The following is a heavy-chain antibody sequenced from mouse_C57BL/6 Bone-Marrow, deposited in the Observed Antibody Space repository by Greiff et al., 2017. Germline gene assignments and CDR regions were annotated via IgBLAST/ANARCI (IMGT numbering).Heavy chain of an antibody. CDR3: ARQDYGRGYYFDY. CDR1: GFTFSDYY. V-gene: IGHV5-12*01. J-gene: IGHJ2*01. D-gene: IGHD1-1*01. CDR2: ISNGGGST. Sequence: DVQLVESGGGLVQPGGSLKLSCAASGFTFSDYYMYWVRQTPEKRLEWVAYISNGGGSTYYPDTVKGRFTISRYNAKNTLYLQMSRLKSEDTAMYYCARQDYGRGYYFDYWGQGTTLTVSS.